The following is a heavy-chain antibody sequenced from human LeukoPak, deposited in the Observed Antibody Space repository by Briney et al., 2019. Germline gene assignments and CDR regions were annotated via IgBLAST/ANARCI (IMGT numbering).Heavy chain of an antibody. CDR1: AGSIGSYF. J-gene: IGHJ4*02. D-gene: IGHD3-22*01. CDR3: ARSDSLGDDY. CDR2: INDSGST. Sequence: PAETLSLTCTASAGSIGSYFWSWIRQPPGKGLEWIAYINDSGSTTYSPSLKSRVTISLDTSTKQFSLKLSSVTAADTAVYYCARSDSLGDDYWGQGTLVTVSS. V-gene: IGHV4-59*01.